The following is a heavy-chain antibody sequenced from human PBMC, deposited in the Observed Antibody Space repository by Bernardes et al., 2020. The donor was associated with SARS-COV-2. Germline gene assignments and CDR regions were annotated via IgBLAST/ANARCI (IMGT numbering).Heavy chain of an antibody. V-gene: IGHV4-39*01. CDR3: ARQRNSGSYRNYFDP. J-gene: IGHJ5*02. D-gene: IGHD1-26*01. CDR1: GGSISSSDSY. CDR2: IYYSGTM. Sequence: SETLSLTCTVSGGSISSSDSYWAWIRQPPGKGLEWIGTIYYSGTMYYNPSLKSRVTMSVDTSKNQFSLNLISVTAADTAVYYCARQRNSGSYRNYFDPWGQGSLVTVSS.